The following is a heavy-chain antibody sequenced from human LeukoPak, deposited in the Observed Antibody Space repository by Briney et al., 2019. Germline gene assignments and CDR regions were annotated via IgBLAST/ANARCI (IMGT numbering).Heavy chain of an antibody. CDR1: GFTFSSYA. V-gene: IGHV3-23*01. Sequence: GGSLRLSCAASGFTFSSYAVSWVRQAPGKGLEWVSAISGSGGGTYYADSVKGRFTISRDNSKNTLYLQMNSLSTEDTAVYYCAKTTSGYSSGRYPGWPVDYWGQGTLVTVSS. CDR3: AKTTSGYSSGRYPGWPVDY. J-gene: IGHJ4*02. CDR2: ISGSGGGT. D-gene: IGHD6-19*01.